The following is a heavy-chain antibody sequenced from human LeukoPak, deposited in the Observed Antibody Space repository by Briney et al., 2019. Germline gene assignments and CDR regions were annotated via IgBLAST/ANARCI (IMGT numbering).Heavy chain of an antibody. CDR2: INPNSGDT. V-gene: IGHV1-2*02. CDR3: ARDQQQLNAFDI. CDR1: GYTFTDHY. Sequence: ASVKVSCKASGYTFTDHYIHWVRQAPGQGLEWMGWINPNSGDTNYAQKFQGRGTMTRDTSISTINMELRRLTSDDTAVYYCARDQQQLNAFDIWGQGTMVTVSS. D-gene: IGHD6-13*01. J-gene: IGHJ3*02.